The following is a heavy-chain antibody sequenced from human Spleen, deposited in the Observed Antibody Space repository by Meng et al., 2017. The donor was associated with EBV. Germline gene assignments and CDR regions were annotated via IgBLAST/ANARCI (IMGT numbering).Heavy chain of an antibody. V-gene: IGHV3-21*01. J-gene: IGHJ5*02. CDR3: AAGTTGMAEYNWFDP. D-gene: IGHD1-1*01. CDR1: GFTFSSFA. CDR2: ISPNSSYI. Sequence: EVXLVDSGGXLVKPGGSLRLSCGASGFTFSSFAMNWVRQTPGKGLEWVSSISPNSSYIFYADSVKGRFTVSRDNAKNSLYLQMNSLRADDTAVYYCAAGTTGMAEYNWFDPWGHGTLVTVSS.